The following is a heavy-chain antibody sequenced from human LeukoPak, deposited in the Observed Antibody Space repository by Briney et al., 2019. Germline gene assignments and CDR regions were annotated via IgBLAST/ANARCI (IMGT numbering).Heavy chain of an antibody. CDR3: VRRAAGPTYYFDY. CDR1: GFTFSSYA. Sequence: GGSLRLSCSASGFTFSSYAMHWVRQATGKGLEYVSAISSNGGSTYYADSVKGRFTISRDNSKNTLYLQMSSLRAEDTAVYYCVRRAAGPTYYFDYWGQGTLVTVSS. D-gene: IGHD6-13*01. J-gene: IGHJ4*02. CDR2: ISSNGGST. V-gene: IGHV3-64D*06.